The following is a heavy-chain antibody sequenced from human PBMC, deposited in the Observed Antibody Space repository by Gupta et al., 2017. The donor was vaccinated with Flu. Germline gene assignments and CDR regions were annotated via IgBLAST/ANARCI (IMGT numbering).Heavy chain of an antibody. V-gene: IGHV3-48*02. CDR1: GFTFSSYS. CDR2: ISSSSSTI. CDR3: ARQLWFGDPAWFDP. D-gene: IGHD3-10*01. J-gene: IGHJ5*02. Sequence: EVQLVESGGGLVQPGGSLRLSCAASGFTFSSYSMNWVRQAPGKGLEWVSYISSSSSTIYYADSVKGRFTISRDNAKNSLYLQMNSLRDEDTAVYYCARQLWFGDPAWFDPWGQGTLVTVSS.